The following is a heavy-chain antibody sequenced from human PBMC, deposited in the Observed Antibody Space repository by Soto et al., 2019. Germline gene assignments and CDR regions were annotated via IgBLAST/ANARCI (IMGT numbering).Heavy chain of an antibody. Sequence: LSLTLPCLVYVDSLSSNNIAWNWLRQSPWRGLEWLGRTYYRSKWYNEYEESARSRITINIDTSKNQFSLQLSSVTPEDTAVDYCVRGRWSTFDYWGQGAQVTVSS. CDR2: TYYRSKWYN. D-gene: IGHD2-15*01. CDR1: VDSLSSNNIA. J-gene: IGHJ4*02. CDR3: VRGRWSTFDY. V-gene: IGHV6-1*01.